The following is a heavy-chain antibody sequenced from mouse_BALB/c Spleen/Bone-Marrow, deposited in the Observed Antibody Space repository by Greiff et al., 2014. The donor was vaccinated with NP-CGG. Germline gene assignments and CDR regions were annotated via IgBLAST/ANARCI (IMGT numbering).Heavy chain of an antibody. J-gene: IGHJ4*01. CDR2: INPGSGGT. D-gene: IGHD4-1*01. CDR3: ARCLTGTSAMDY. V-gene: IGHV1-54*01. CDR1: GYAFNNYL. Sequence: QVQLQQSGAELVRPGTSVKVSCKASGYAFNNYLIEWVKQRPGQGLEWIGVINPGSGGTKYNEKFKGKATLTADKSSSTVYMQLSSLTSDDSAVYFCARCLTGTSAMDYWGQGTSVTVSS.